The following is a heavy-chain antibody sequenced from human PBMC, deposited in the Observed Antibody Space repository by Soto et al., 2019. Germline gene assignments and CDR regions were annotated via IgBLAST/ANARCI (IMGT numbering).Heavy chain of an antibody. Sequence: PGESLKISCKGSGYSFTSYWIGWVRQMPGKGLEWMGIIYPGDSDTRYSPSFQGQVTISADKSISTAYLQWSSLKASDTAMYHCARRIAAADPRLSPTYYYYGMDVWGQGTTVTVSS. CDR3: ARRIAAADPRLSPTYYYYGMDV. J-gene: IGHJ6*02. V-gene: IGHV5-51*01. CDR1: GYSFTSYW. CDR2: IYPGDSDT. D-gene: IGHD6-13*01.